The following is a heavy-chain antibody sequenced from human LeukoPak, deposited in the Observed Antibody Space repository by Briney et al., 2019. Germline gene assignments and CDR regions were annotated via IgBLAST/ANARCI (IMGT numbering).Heavy chain of an antibody. D-gene: IGHD3-22*01. CDR2: IYYSGGT. J-gene: IGHJ3*02. CDR3: ARDQGRYYDCSGYLKGDLDAFDI. CDR1: GGSISSYY. V-gene: IGHV4-59*01. Sequence: SETLSLTCTVSGGSISSYYWSWIRQPPGKGLEWIGYIYYSGGTNYNPSLKSRVTISVDTSKNQFSLKLSSVTAADTAVYYCARDQGRYYDCSGYLKGDLDAFDIWGQGTMVTVSS.